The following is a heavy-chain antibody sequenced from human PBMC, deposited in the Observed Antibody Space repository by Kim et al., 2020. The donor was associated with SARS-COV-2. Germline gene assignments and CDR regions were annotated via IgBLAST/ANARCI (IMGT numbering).Heavy chain of an antibody. CDR3: ARDLGYYDFWSGYGVGNWFDP. Sequence: GGSLRLSCAASGFTFSSYSMNWVRQAPGKGLEWVSSISSSSSYIYYADSVKGRFTISRDNAKNSLYLQMNSLRAEDTAVYYCARDLGYYDFWSGYGVGNWFDPWGQGTLVTVSS. J-gene: IGHJ5*02. V-gene: IGHV3-21*01. D-gene: IGHD3-3*01. CDR1: GFTFSSYS. CDR2: ISSSSSYI.